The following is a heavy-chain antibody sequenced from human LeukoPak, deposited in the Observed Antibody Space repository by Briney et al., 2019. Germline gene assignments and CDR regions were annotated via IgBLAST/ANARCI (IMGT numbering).Heavy chain of an antibody. V-gene: IGHV4-39*01. CDR1: GGSIRSSSYY. J-gene: IGHJ3*02. Sequence: PSETLSLTCTVSGGSIRSSSYYWGWIRQPPGKGLEWIGCIYYSGNTYYNSSHNSRGTISVDTSKTQCTLKLSSVTAADTAVYYCARHTYYYDSSGYRSFDIWGQGTMVTVFS. D-gene: IGHD3-22*01. CDR2: IYYSGNT. CDR3: ARHTYYYDSSGYRSFDI.